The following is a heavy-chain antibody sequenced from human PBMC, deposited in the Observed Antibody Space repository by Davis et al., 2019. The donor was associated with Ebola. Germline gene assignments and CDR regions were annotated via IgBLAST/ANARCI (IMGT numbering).Heavy chain of an antibody. Sequence: SETLSLTCTVSGGSISSYYWSWIRQPPGKGLEWIGYIYYSGRTNYNPPLKSRVTISVDTSKNQFSLKLRSVTAADTAVYYCARQYYDMLTGDYTWFDPWGQGTLVTVSS. D-gene: IGHD3-9*01. CDR1: GGSISSYY. CDR3: ARQYYDMLTGDYTWFDP. CDR2: IYYSGRT. J-gene: IGHJ5*02. V-gene: IGHV4-59*01.